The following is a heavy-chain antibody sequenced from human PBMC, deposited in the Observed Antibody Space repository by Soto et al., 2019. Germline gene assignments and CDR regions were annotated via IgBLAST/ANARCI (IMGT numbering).Heavy chain of an antibody. Sequence: GGSLRLSCAASGFTFSSYGMHWVRQAPGKGLEWVAVISYDGSNKYYADSVKGRFTISRDNSKNTLYLQMNSLRAEDTAVYYCALVYSSGYQIDYWGQGTLVTVSS. V-gene: IGHV3-30*03. CDR2: ISYDGSNK. D-gene: IGHD6-19*01. CDR3: ALVYSSGYQIDY. J-gene: IGHJ4*02. CDR1: GFTFSSYG.